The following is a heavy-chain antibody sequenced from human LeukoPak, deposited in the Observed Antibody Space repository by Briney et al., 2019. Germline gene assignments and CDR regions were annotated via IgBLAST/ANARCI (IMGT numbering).Heavy chain of an antibody. J-gene: IGHJ3*02. Sequence: SVKVSCKAFGGTFSSYAISWVRQAPGRGLEWMGGIIPIFGTANYAQRFQGRVTITTDESTSTAYMELSSLRSEDTAVYYCARAPSYYGSGSYYSGIWGQGTMVTVSS. V-gene: IGHV1-69*05. CDR2: IIPIFGTA. CDR3: ARAPSYYGSGSYYSGI. CDR1: GGTFSSYA. D-gene: IGHD3-10*01.